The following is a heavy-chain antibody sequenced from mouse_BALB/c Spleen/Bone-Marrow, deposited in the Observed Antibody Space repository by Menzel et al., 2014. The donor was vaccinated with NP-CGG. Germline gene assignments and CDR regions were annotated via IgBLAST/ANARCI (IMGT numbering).Heavy chain of an antibody. D-gene: IGHD2-4*01. CDR1: GFSLTDYG. CDR2: IWGVGTT. J-gene: IGHJ3*01. Sequence: VQLQQSGPGLVAPSQSLSITCTVSGFSLTDYGVSWIRQPPGKGLEWLGVIWGVGTTYYNSALKSRLSISKDNSKSQVFLKMNRLQTDDTAIYYCAKIYYDFDGFAHWGQGTLVTVSA. CDR3: AKIYYDFDGFAH. V-gene: IGHV2-6-5*01.